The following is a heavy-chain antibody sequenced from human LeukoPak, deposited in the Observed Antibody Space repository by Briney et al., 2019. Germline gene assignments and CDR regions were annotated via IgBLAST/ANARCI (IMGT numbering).Heavy chain of an antibody. V-gene: IGHV1-18*01. J-gene: IGHJ3*02. Sequence: ASVKVSCKASGYTFTSYGISWVRQAPGQGLEWMGWISAYNGNTNYAQKLQGRVTMTTDTSTSTAYMELRSLRSDDTAVYYCARGDRYYGSGSYYHAFDIWGQGTMVTASS. CDR1: GYTFTSYG. CDR2: ISAYNGNT. D-gene: IGHD3-10*01. CDR3: ARGDRYYGSGSYYHAFDI.